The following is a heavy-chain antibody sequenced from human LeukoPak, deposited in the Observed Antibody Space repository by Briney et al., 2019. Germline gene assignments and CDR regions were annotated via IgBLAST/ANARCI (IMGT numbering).Heavy chain of an antibody. CDR3: ARDVEDSSGYYYDRDYYYYGMDV. Sequence: ASVKVSCKASGYTFTSYGISWVRQAPGQGLEWMGWISAYNGNTNYAQKLQGRVTMTTDTSTSTAYMELRSLRSDDTAVYHCARDVEDSSGYYYDRDYYYYGMDVWGQGTTVTVSS. CDR1: GYTFTSYG. J-gene: IGHJ6*02. CDR2: ISAYNGNT. D-gene: IGHD3-22*01. V-gene: IGHV1-18*01.